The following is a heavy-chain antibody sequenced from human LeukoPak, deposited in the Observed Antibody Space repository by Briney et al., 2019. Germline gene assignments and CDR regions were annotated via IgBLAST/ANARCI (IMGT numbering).Heavy chain of an antibody. CDR3: AGEIFDYSNLYYYYYYGMDV. CDR1: GYTFTSYA. V-gene: IGHV1-3*01. D-gene: IGHD4-11*01. J-gene: IGHJ6*02. Sequence: ASVKVSCKASGYTFTSYAMHWVRQAPGQRLEWMGWINAGNGNTKYSQKFQGRVTTTRDTSASTAYMELSSLRSEETAVYYCAGEIFDYSNLYYYYYYGMDVWGQGTTVTVSS. CDR2: INAGNGNT.